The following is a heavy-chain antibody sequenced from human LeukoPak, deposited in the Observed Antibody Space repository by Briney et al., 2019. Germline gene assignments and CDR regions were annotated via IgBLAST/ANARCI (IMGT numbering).Heavy chain of an antibody. Sequence: GGSLRLSCAASGFTFSSYEMNWVRQAPGKGLEWVSYISSSGSTIYYADSVKGRFTISRDNAKNSLYLQMNSLRAEDTAVYYCARGNTVTRTSYYYYGMDVWGKGTTVTVSS. CDR2: ISSSGSTI. D-gene: IGHD4-17*01. CDR1: GFTFSSYE. CDR3: ARGNTVTRTSYYYYGMDV. V-gene: IGHV3-48*03. J-gene: IGHJ6*04.